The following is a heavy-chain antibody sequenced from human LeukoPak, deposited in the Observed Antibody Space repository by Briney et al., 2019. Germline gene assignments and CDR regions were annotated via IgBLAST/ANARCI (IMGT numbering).Heavy chain of an antibody. CDR1: GGSISSSSYY. CDR2: IYYSGST. Sequence: SETLSLTCTVSGGSISSSSYYWGWIRQPPGKGLEWIGSIYYSGSTYYNPSLKSRVTISVDTSKNQFSLKLSSVTAADTAVYYCARTDETQTYYYYYYMDVWGKGTTVTVSS. V-gene: IGHV4-39*07. CDR3: ARTDETQTYYYYYYMDV. J-gene: IGHJ6*03.